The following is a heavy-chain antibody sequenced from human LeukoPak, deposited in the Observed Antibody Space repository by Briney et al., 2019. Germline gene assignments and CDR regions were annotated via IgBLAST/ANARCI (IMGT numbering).Heavy chain of an antibody. CDR3: AFCGGDCGGAFDV. CDR2: MTPNSGNT. CDR1: GYTFTNYD. D-gene: IGHD2-21*02. V-gene: IGHV1-8*01. J-gene: IGHJ3*01. Sequence: ASVKVSCKASGYTFTNYDINWLRQATGQGLKWMAWMTPNSGNTGHEQKFQGRLTMTRDISISTAYMELSSLRSEDTAVYYCAFCGGDCGGAFDVWGQGTTVTVSS.